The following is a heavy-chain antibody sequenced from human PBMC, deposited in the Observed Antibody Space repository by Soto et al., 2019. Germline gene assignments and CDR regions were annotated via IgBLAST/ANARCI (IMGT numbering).Heavy chain of an antibody. Sequence: QLQLQESGSGLVKPSQTLSLTCAVSGGSISSGGYSWNWIRQPPGKGLEWIGYISHSGSTYYSPSLKSRVTISVDRSKNQFSLKLSSVTAADTAVYYCARGGPLPDYWGQGTLVTVSS. CDR2: ISHSGST. D-gene: IGHD3-16*02. CDR1: GGSISSGGYS. CDR3: ARGGPLPDY. V-gene: IGHV4-30-2*01. J-gene: IGHJ4*02.